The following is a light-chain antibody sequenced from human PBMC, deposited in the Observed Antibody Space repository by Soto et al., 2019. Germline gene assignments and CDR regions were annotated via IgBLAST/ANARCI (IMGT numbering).Light chain of an antibody. Sequence: DIQMTQSPSTLSASVGDRVTITCRASQSISSMLAWYQQKPGKAPKLLIYKASSLESGVPSRFSGSGSGTEFTLTISSLQPDDFATYYCQHYNSYSPFGGGTKVELK. J-gene: IGKJ4*02. CDR3: QHYNSYSP. CDR2: KAS. V-gene: IGKV1-5*03. CDR1: QSISSM.